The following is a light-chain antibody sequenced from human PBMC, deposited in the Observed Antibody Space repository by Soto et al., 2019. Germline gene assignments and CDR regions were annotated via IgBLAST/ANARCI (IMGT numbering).Light chain of an antibody. J-gene: IGKJ2*01. Sequence: ESVLTQSPGTLSLSPGERATLSCRASQSVSSSYLAWYQQKPGQAPRLLIYAASSRATGIPDRFSGSGSGTDFTLTISRLEPEDFAVYYCQQFGSSQYTFGQGTKLEI. CDR3: QQFGSSQYT. V-gene: IGKV3-20*01. CDR1: QSVSSSY. CDR2: AAS.